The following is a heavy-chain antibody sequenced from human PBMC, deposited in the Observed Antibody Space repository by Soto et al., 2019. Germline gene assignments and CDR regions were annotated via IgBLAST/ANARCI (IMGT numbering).Heavy chain of an antibody. Sequence: EVQLVESGGGLVKPGGSLRLSCAASGFTFNTYSMNWVRQAPGKGLEWVSSISSSSTYIYYADSVQGRFTISRDNAKNSLYLQMKSLRAEDTAVYYCAKSGDSAGWGIDFWGQGTLVTVSS. CDR2: ISSSSTYI. J-gene: IGHJ4*02. D-gene: IGHD6-19*01. V-gene: IGHV3-21*02. CDR3: AKSGDSAGWGIDF. CDR1: GFTFNTYS.